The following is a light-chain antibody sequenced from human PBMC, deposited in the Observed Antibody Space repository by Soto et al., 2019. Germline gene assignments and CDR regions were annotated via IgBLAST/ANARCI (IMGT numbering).Light chain of an antibody. CDR3: QQTYTAPRT. Sequence: DIQMTQSPSYLPTSVGDRVTITCRASQTIYNYVTWYQQKPGKAPRMLVFGATRVQNGIPSRFSGTGSETDFTLTINDVQPEDFATYSCQQTYTAPRTFGQGTTLEI. CDR2: GAT. V-gene: IGKV1-39*01. J-gene: IGKJ2*01. CDR1: QTIYNY.